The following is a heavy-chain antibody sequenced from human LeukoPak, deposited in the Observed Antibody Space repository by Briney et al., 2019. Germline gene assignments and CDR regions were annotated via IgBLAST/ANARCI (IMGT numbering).Heavy chain of an antibody. V-gene: IGHV1-8*01. CDR2: MNPNSGNT. D-gene: IGHD3-3*01. CDR1: GYSFPSYD. CDR3: ARGWRFLEWLSGYYGMDV. J-gene: IGHJ6*02. Sequence: ASVTVSCKASGYSFPSYDINGVRQATGRGLEWMGWMNPNSGNTGYAQKFPGRVTMTRNTSIRTAYTELSSLRSEDPAVYYCARGWRFLEWLSGYYGMDVWGQGTTVTVSS.